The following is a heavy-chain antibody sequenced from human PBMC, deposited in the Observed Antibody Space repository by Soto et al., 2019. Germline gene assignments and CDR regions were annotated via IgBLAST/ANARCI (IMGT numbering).Heavy chain of an antibody. Sequence: GSLRLSCAASGFTFSSYDMHWVRQATGKGLEWVSAIGTAGDTYYPGSVKGRFTISRENAKNSLYLQMNSLRAGDTAVYYCARGSVRYFDWSPHYYGMDVWGQGTTVTVSS. D-gene: IGHD3-9*01. CDR1: GFTFSSYD. CDR2: IGTAGDT. V-gene: IGHV3-13*01. CDR3: ARGSVRYFDWSPHYYGMDV. J-gene: IGHJ6*02.